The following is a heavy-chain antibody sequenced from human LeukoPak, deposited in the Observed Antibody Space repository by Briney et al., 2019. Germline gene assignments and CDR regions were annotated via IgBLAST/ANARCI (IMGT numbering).Heavy chain of an antibody. CDR3: AREDYDILTYPLNWFDP. CDR2: ISGGGGST. V-gene: IGHV3-23*01. Sequence: GGSLRLSCTVSGFTVSSNSMSWVRQAPGKGLEWVSGISGGGGSTYYADSVKGRFTISRDNSKNTLYLQMNSLRAEDTAVYYCAREDYDILTYPLNWFDPWGQGTLVTVSS. D-gene: IGHD3-9*01. J-gene: IGHJ5*02. CDR1: GFTVSSNS.